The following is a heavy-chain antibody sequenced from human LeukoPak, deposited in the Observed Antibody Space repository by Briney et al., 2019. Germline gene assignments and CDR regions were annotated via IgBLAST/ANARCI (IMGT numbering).Heavy chain of an antibody. Sequence: GGSLRLSCAASGFTVSSNYVSWVRQAPGKGLEWVSVIYSGGSTYYADSVKGRFTISRDNSKNTLYLQMNSLRAEDTAVYYCAKSYNGYESKPDYWGQGTLVTVSS. CDR1: GFTVSSNY. V-gene: IGHV3-53*01. J-gene: IGHJ4*02. CDR3: AKSYNGYESKPDY. D-gene: IGHD5-12*01. CDR2: IYSGGST.